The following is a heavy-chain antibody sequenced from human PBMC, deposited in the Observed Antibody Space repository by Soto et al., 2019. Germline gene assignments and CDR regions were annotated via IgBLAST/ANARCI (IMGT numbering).Heavy chain of an antibody. J-gene: IGHJ4*02. CDR2: IFYSGST. CDR1: GDSISSYY. D-gene: IGHD4-17*01. CDR3: AGSNGDYVDY. V-gene: IGHV4-59*01. Sequence: QVQLQGSGPGLLKPSETLSLTCTVSGDSISSYYWSWIRQPPGKGLEWIGYIFYSGSTNYNPSLKSRVTISVDTSKNQFSLKLSSVTAADTAVYYCAGSNGDYVDYWSQGTLVTVSS.